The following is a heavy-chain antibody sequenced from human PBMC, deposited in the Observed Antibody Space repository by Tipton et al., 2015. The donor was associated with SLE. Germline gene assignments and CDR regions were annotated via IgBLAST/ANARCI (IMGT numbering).Heavy chain of an antibody. J-gene: IGHJ4*02. CDR1: GGSISSHY. CDR3: ARAAHNNWGSLYYFDY. V-gene: IGHV4-59*11. Sequence: TLSLTCTVSGGSISSHYWSWIRQPPGKGLEWIGYIYYSGSTNYNPSLKSRVTISVDTSKNQFSLKLSSVTAADTAVYYCARAAHNNWGSLYYFDYWGQGTLVTVSS. D-gene: IGHD7-27*01. CDR2: IYYSGST.